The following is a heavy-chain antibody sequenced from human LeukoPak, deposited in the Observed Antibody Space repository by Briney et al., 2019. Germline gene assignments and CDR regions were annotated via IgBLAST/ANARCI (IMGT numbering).Heavy chain of an antibody. CDR3: ARGGPNLKFEP. CDR1: GSSISYYY. J-gene: IGHJ5*02. D-gene: IGHD1-14*01. V-gene: IGHV4-59*01. Sequence: SDTLSPSNTSAGSSISYYYWCLLRQPPGKGLEWIGYIYYSGSTNYNPSLKSRVTISVDTSNNQFSLKLSSVTAADTAVYYCARGGPNLKFEPWGQGTLFTVSS. CDR2: IYYSGST.